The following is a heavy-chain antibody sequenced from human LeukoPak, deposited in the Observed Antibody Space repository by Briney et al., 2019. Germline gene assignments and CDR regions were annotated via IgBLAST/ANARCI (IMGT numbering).Heavy chain of an antibody. CDR2: ISTSGGGT. J-gene: IGHJ6*04. V-gene: IGHV3-23*01. Sequence: GGSLRLSCAASGFTFSTYAMSWVRQAPGKGLEWVSVISTSGGGTYYADSVKGRFTISRDNAKNSLYLQMNSLRAEDTAVYYCAELGITMIGGVWGKGTTVTISS. D-gene: IGHD3-10*02. CDR3: AELGITMIGGV. CDR1: GFTFSTYA.